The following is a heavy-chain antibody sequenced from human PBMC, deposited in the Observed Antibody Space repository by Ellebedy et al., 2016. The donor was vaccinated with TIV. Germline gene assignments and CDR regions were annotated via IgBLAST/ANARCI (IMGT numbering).Heavy chain of an antibody. CDR1: AYSFTRYG. J-gene: IGHJ6*03. Sequence: GGSLRLXXKGSAYSFTRYGISWVRQAPGQGFEWMGWISAYNGNTNYAQKPQGRVTMTTDTSTSTAYMELRSLRSDDTAVYYCARVSQMPAATYYYYYYRDVWGKGTTVTVSS. D-gene: IGHD2-2*01. CDR3: ARVSQMPAATYYYYYYRDV. V-gene: IGHV1-18*01. CDR2: ISAYNGNT.